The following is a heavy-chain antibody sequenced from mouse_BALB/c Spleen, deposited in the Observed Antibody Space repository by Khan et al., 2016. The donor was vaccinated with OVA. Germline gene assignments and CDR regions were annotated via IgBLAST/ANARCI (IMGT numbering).Heavy chain of an antibody. CDR2: INPSNGYT. Sequence: QVQLKQSGAELARPGASVKMSCKASGYTFTSYTIHWIKKRPGQGLEWIGYINPSNGYTNYNQKFKNKATLTTDKSSTTAYLQLSSLKSDYSAVYNCVRDGAYHRNDGWFAYWGQGTLVTVSA. CDR3: VRDGAYHRNDGWFAY. CDR1: GYTFTSYT. J-gene: IGHJ3*01. V-gene: IGHV1-4*01. D-gene: IGHD2-14*01.